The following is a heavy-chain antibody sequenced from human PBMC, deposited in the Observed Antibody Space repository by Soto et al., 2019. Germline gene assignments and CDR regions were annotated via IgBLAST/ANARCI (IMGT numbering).Heavy chain of an antibody. J-gene: IGHJ6*02. CDR2: IIPIFGTA. CDR1: VCTFSSYA. D-gene: IGHD2-2*01. Sequence: AAVKVSCKASVCTFSSYAISWVRQAPGQGLEWMGGIIPIFGTANYAKKFQGRVKITADKSTSTAYMELSSLRSEDTAVYYCARSTRSRSTSRYYYYGMDVWGQGTTVTVSS. V-gene: IGHV1-69*06. CDR3: ARSTRSRSTSRYYYYGMDV.